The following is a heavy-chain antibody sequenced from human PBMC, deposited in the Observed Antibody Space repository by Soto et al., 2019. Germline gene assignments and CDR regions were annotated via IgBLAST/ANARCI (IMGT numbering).Heavy chain of an antibody. CDR2: IIPIFGTA. V-gene: IGHV1-69*13. CDR1: GGTFSIYS. CDR3: ARHGCISTSCYYYYYYGMDV. J-gene: IGHJ6*02. D-gene: IGHD2-2*01. Sequence: SVKVSCKASGGTFSIYSISWVRQAPGQGLEWMGGIIPIFGTANYAQKFQGRVTITADESTSTAYMELSSLRSEDTAVYYCARHGCISTSCYYYYYYGMDVWGQGTTVTGS.